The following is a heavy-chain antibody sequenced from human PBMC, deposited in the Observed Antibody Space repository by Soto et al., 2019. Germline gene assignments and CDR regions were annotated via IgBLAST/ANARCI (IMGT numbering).Heavy chain of an antibody. CDR2: ISGSGGST. J-gene: IGHJ3*02. CDR3: AVYCSSTSCYVGDAFDI. D-gene: IGHD2-2*01. Sequence: GGSLRLSCAASGFTFSSYAMSWVRQAPGKGLEWVSAISGSGGSTYYADSVKGRFTISRDNSKNTLYLQMNSLRAEDTAVYYWAVYCSSTSCYVGDAFDIWGQGTMVTVSS. CDR1: GFTFSSYA. V-gene: IGHV3-23*01.